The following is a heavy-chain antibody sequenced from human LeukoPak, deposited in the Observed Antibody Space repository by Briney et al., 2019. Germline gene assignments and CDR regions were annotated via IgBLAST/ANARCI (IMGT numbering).Heavy chain of an antibody. CDR3: ARQQGYYDFETATAFPPYYFDS. Sequence: PSEALPLTCTVSGGSITSKNYYWGWIRQSPGKGLEWIGSIHYSGSSYYNPSLKSRVFISVDTSKSQFFLRVSSVTVADTAIYYCARQQGYYDFETATAFPPYYFDSWGQGTLVTSSS. D-gene: IGHD3-3*01. J-gene: IGHJ4*02. V-gene: IGHV4-39*01. CDR1: GGSITSKNYY. CDR2: IHYSGSS.